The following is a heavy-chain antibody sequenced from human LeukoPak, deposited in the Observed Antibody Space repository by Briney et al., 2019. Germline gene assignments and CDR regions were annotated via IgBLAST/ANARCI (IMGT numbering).Heavy chain of an antibody. CDR2: IIPILGIA. V-gene: IGHV1-69*04. J-gene: IGHJ4*02. D-gene: IGHD1-26*01. CDR3: ARGTGSYQYYFDY. CDR1: GGTFSSYA. Sequence: SVKVSCKASGGTFSSYAISWVRQATGQGLEWMGRIIPILGIANYAQKFQGRVTITADKSTSTAYMELSSLRSEDTAVYYCARGTGSYQYYFDYWGQGTLVTVSS.